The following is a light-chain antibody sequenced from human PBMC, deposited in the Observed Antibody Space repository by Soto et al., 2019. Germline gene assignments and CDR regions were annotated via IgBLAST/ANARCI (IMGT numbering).Light chain of an antibody. J-gene: IGKJ4*01. V-gene: IGKV3-20*01. Sequence: EFVLTQSPGTLSLSPGERATLSCRASQTVRNNYLAWYQQKPGQAPRLLIYDASSRATGMPDRFSGGGSGTDFTLTICRLEPEDFAVYYCQQFNRHPPAFGGQTKVDI. CDR2: DAS. CDR1: QTVRNNY. CDR3: QQFNRHPPA.